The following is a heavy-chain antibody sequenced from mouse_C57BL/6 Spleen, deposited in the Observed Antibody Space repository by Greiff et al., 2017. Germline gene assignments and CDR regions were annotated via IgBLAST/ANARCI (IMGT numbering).Heavy chain of an antibody. D-gene: IGHD1-1*01. CDR3: ARHADYGRGFAY. CDR1: GFSLTSYG. Sequence: QVQLKESGPGLVAPSQSLSITCNVSGFSLTSYGVHWVRQPPGKGLEWLVVIWSDGSTTYNSALKSRLSISKDNSKSQVFLKMNSRQTDDTAMYYCARHADYGRGFAYWGQGTLVTVSA. V-gene: IGHV2-6-1*01. J-gene: IGHJ3*01. CDR2: IWSDGST.